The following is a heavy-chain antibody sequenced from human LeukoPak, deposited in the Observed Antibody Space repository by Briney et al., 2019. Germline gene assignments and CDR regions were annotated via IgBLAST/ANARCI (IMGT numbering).Heavy chain of an antibody. CDR3: ARSTVTTAYGMDV. CDR1: GGTFSSYA. V-gene: IGHV1-69*13. CDR2: IIPIFGTA. Sequence: ASVKVSCKASGGTFSSYAISWVRQAPGQGLEWMGGIIPIFGTANYAQKFQGRVTITADESTSTAYMELSSLRSEDTAVYYCARSTVTTAYGMDVWGQGTRSPSP. D-gene: IGHD4-11*01. J-gene: IGHJ6*02.